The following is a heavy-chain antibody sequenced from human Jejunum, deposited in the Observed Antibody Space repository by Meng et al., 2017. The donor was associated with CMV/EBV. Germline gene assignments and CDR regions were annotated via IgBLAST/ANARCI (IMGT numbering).Heavy chain of an antibody. D-gene: IGHD6-19*01. Sequence: VSGFRFIDYGFHWVRQSPGKGLEWVADIWSDGRATYYADSVSGRFTISRDDSRSTLYLQTNSLRAEDTAVYYCARDLAVGRIWFDPWGQGTLVTVSS. CDR3: ARDLAVGRIWFDP. J-gene: IGHJ5*02. V-gene: IGHV3-33*01. CDR2: IWSDGRAT. CDR1: GFRFIDYG.